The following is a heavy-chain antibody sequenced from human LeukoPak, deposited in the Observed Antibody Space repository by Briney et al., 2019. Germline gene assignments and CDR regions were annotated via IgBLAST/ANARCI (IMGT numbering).Heavy chain of an antibody. J-gene: IGHJ4*02. CDR3: ARVPMVRGVIYDY. Sequence: ASVKVSCKASGYTFTSYDINWVRQATGQGLEWMGWINTNTGNPTYAQGFTGRFVFSLDTSVSTAYLQISSLKAEDTAVYYCARVPMVRGVIYDYWGQGTLVTVSS. V-gene: IGHV7-4-1*02. CDR2: INTNTGNP. D-gene: IGHD3-10*01. CDR1: GYTFTSYD.